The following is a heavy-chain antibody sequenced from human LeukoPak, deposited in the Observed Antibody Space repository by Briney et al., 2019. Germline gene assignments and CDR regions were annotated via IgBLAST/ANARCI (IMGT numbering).Heavy chain of an antibody. CDR2: ISWNSGSI. CDR1: GFTFDDYA. J-gene: IGHJ6*02. Sequence: GGSLRLSCAASGFTFDDYAMHWVRHAPGKGLEWVSGISWNSGSIGYADSVKGRFTISRDNAKNSLYLQMNSLRAEDTALYYCAKDIGQGQTYYYYGMDVWGQGTTVTVSS. V-gene: IGHV3-9*01. CDR3: AKDIGQGQTYYYYGMDV.